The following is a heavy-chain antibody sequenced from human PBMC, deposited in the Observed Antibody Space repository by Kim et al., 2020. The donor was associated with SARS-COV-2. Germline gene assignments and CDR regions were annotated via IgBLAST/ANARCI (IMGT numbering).Heavy chain of an antibody. CDR3: ATISGYCSSTSCYHFDY. J-gene: IGHJ4*02. V-gene: IGHV3-74*01. D-gene: IGHD2-2*01. Sequence: VSGRFTIARDNAKNTLYLQMNSLRAEDTAVYYCATISGYCSSTSCYHFDYWGQGTLVTVSS.